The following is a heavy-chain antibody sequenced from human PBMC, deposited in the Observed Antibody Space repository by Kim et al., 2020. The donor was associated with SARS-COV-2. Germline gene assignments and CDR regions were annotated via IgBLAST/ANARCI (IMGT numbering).Heavy chain of an antibody. CDR2: IRSRANSYAT. Sequence: GGSLRLSCAASGFTFSGSPMHWVRQASGKGLEWVARIRSRANSYATGYAASVQGMFTIPRDDSKNTAYLEMNSVKTEDTAVYYCTRIPATTLAFWDAFDIWGQGTMVTV. CDR3: TRIPATTLAFWDAFDI. V-gene: IGHV3-73*01. D-gene: IGHD1-20*01. J-gene: IGHJ3*02. CDR1: GFTFSGSP.